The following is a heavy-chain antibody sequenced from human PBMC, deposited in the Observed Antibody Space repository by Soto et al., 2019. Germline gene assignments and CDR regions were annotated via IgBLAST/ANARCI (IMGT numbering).Heavy chain of an antibody. CDR2: IYYSGST. Sequence: SETLSLTCTVSGGSISSGGYYWSWIRQHPGRGLEWIGYIYYSGSTYYNPSLKSRVTISVDTSKNQFSLKLSSVTAADTAVYYCARDSRRCTHGLCSSPYSYSGIEFWHQRSTVTVSS. D-gene: IGHD2-8*01. J-gene: IGHJ6*02. V-gene: IGHV4-31*03. CDR3: ARDSRRCTHGLCSSPYSYSGIEF. CDR1: GGSISSGGYY.